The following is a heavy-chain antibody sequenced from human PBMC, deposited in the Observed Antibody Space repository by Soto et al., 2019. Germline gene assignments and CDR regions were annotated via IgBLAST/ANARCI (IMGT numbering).Heavy chain of an antibody. J-gene: IGHJ5*02. CDR3: ARGRITMVRGTNNWFDP. V-gene: IGHV4-34*01. D-gene: IGHD3-10*01. CDR2: INHSGST. CDR1: GGSFSGYY. Sequence: SETLSLTCAVYGGSFSGYYWSWIRQPPGKGLEWIGEINHSGSTNYNPSLKSRVTKSVDTSKNQFSLKLSSVTAADTAVYYCARGRITMVRGTNNWFDPWGQGTLVTVSS.